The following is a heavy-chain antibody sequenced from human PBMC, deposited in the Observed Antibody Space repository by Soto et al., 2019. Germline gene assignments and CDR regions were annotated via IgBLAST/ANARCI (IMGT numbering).Heavy chain of an antibody. V-gene: IGHV3-48*01. J-gene: IGHJ6*03. CDR1: GFTFSSYS. CDR2: ISSSSSTI. Sequence: EVQLVESGGGLVQPGGSLRLSCAASGFTFSSYSMNWVRQAPGKGLEWVSYISSSSSTIYYADSVKGRFTISRDNAKNSLYLQMNSLRAEDTAVYYCARAGGGNYDYIWGRYRYSDYYYYYMDVWGKGTTVTVSS. CDR3: ARAGGGNYDYIWGRYRYSDYYYYYMDV. D-gene: IGHD3-16*02.